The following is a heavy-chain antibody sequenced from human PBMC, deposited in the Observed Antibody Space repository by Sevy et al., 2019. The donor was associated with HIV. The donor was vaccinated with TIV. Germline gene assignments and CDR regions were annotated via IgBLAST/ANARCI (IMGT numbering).Heavy chain of an antibody. J-gene: IGHJ4*02. CDR3: ARGKSGYGYALNY. CDR1: GFTVNSNY. V-gene: IGHV3-66*01. CDR2: IHSDDTT. Sequence: GGSLRLSCAASGFTVNSNYMTWVRQAPGKGLEGVSVIHSDDTTYHADSVKDRFTISRDNFMNTLYLHMSSLRAEDTAVYYCARGKSGYGYALNYWGQGTLVTVSS. D-gene: IGHD5-18*01.